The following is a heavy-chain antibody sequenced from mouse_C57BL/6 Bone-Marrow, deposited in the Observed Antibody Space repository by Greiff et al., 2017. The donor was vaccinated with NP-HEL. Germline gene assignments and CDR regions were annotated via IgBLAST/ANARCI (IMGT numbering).Heavy chain of an antibody. CDR3: AREDDYDGTWFAY. CDR2: ISSGGSYT. D-gene: IGHD2-4*01. V-gene: IGHV5-6*01. J-gene: IGHJ3*01. Sequence: EVKLVESGGDLVKPGGSLKLSCAASGFTFSSYGMSWVRQTPDKRLEWVATISSGGSYTYYPDSVKGRFTISRDNAKNTLYLQMSSLKSEDTAMDYCAREDDYDGTWFAYWGQGTLVTVSA. CDR1: GFTFSSYG.